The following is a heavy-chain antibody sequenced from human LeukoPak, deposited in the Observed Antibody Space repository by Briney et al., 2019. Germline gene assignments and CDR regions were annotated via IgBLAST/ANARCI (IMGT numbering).Heavy chain of an antibody. Sequence: GGSLRLSCAASGFTFSSYGMHWVRQAPGKGLEWVAVISHDGTNNYYADSVKGRFTITRDNSKNTLYLQMTSLRVEDTAVYYCAKDTDYGDHTVDYWGQGTLVTVSS. CDR2: ISHDGTNN. CDR1: GFTFSSYG. CDR3: AKDTDYGDHTVDY. V-gene: IGHV3-30*18. D-gene: IGHD4-17*01. J-gene: IGHJ4*02.